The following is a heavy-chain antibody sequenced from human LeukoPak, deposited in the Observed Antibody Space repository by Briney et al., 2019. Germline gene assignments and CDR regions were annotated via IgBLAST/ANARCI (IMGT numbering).Heavy chain of an antibody. CDR3: AKDGMYSSSSSYYFDY. Sequence: GGSLRLSCAASGFTFSSYGMSWVRQAPGKGLEWVSSISSSGGTTYYADSVKGRFTISRDYSKNTLYLQMNSLRAEDTALYYCAKDGMYSSSSSYYFDYWGPGTLVTVSS. V-gene: IGHV3-23*01. CDR1: GFTFSSYG. CDR2: ISSSGGTT. D-gene: IGHD6-6*01. J-gene: IGHJ4*02.